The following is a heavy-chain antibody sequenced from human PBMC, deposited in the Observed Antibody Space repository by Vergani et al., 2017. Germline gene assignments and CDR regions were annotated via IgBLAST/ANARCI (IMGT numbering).Heavy chain of an antibody. CDR2: ISWNSGSI. CDR3: ARDLLLSAYYDFWRGAFDI. CDR1: GFTFDDYA. J-gene: IGHJ3*02. D-gene: IGHD3-3*01. V-gene: IGHV3-9*01. Sequence: EVQLVESGGGLVQPGRSLRLSCAASGFTFDDYAMHWVRQAPGKGLEWVSGISWNSGSIGYADSVKGRFTISRDNAKNSLYLQMNSLRAEDTALYYCARDLLLSAYYDFWRGAFDIWGQGTMVTVSS.